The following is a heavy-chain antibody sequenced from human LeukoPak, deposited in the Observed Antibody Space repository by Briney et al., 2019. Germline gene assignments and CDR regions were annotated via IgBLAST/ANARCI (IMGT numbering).Heavy chain of an antibody. D-gene: IGHD3-3*01. CDR1: GFTFSNYW. J-gene: IGHJ4*02. Sequence: GGSLRLSCEASGFTFSNYWMHWVRQVPGKGLVWVSRITGDGGSTSYADSVKGRFTISRDNAKNTLYLQMNSLRAEDTAVYYCARVTYYDFWSALGYWGQGTLVTVSS. CDR3: ARVTYYDFWSALGY. V-gene: IGHV3-74*01. CDR2: ITGDGGST.